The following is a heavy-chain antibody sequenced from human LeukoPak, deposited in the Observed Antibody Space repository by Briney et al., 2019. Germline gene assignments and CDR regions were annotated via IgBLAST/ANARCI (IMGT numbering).Heavy chain of an antibody. CDR2: ISTSSDYI. Sequence: GGSLRLSCAASGFTFSSYSMNWVRQAPGKGLEWVSCISTSSDYIYYAASVKGRFTISRDNAKNSLYLQMNSLRVEDTAVYYCARERFHGSGAPKFDYWGQGILVTVSS. V-gene: IGHV3-21*01. D-gene: IGHD3-10*01. CDR1: GFTFSSYS. J-gene: IGHJ4*02. CDR3: ARERFHGSGAPKFDY.